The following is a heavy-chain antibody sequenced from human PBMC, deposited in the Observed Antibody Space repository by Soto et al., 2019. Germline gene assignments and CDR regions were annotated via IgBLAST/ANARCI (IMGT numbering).Heavy chain of an antibody. J-gene: IGHJ6*02. Sequence: GESLKIPCKGTGDSCTSYWISWVRQMPGKGLEWMGRIDPSDSYTNYSPSFQGHVTISADKSISTAYLQWSSLKASDTAMYYCARRHYYGMDVWGQGTTVTVSS. CDR2: IDPSDSYT. CDR1: GDSCTSYW. V-gene: IGHV5-10-1*01. CDR3: ARRHYYGMDV.